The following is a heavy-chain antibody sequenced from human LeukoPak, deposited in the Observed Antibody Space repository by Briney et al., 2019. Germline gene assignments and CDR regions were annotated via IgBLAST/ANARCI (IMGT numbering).Heavy chain of an antibody. CDR3: ARGFNWNDAGDY. CDR1: GFTFTGYY. J-gene: IGHJ4*02. Sequence: ASVKVSCKASGFTFTGYYLHWVRQAPGQGLEWMGWINPNSGGTNYAQKFQGRVTMTRDTSISTAYMELSRLRSDDTAVYYCARGFNWNDAGDYWGQGTLVTVSS. CDR2: INPNSGGT. V-gene: IGHV1-2*02. D-gene: IGHD1-20*01.